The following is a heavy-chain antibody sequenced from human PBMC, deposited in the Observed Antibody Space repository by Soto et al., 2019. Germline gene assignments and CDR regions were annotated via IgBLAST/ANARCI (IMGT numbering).Heavy chain of an antibody. J-gene: IGHJ4*02. CDR2: LNPNRGNT. CDR1: GYTFTSDD. CDR3: ARGLVALDY. D-gene: IGHD5-12*01. Sequence: QVQLVQSGAEVRKPGASVKVSCKASGYTFTSDDINWVRQATGQGLEWMGWLNPNRGNTGYAQKFQGRVTMTRNTSISTAYMALSSLRSEDTAVYYCARGLVALDYWGQGTMVTVSS. V-gene: IGHV1-8*01.